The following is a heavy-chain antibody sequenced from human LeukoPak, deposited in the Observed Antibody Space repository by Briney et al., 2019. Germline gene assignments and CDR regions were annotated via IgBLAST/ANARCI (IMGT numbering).Heavy chain of an antibody. D-gene: IGHD2-2*01. CDR3: AKDLCSSTSCYAGGFDY. Sequence: GGSLRLSCAASGFTFSNYAMSWVRQAPGKGLEWVSAISGSGGSTYYADSVKGRFTISRDNSKNTLYLQMNSLRAEDTAVYYCAKDLCSSTSCYAGGFDYWGQGTLVTVSS. V-gene: IGHV3-23*01. J-gene: IGHJ4*02. CDR2: ISGSGGST. CDR1: GFTFSNYA.